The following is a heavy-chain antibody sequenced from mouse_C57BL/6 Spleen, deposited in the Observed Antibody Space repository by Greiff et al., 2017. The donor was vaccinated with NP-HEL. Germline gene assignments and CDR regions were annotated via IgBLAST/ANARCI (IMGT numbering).Heavy chain of an antibody. CDR1: GFNIKNTY. Sequence: EVQLQQSVAELVRPGASVKLSCTASGFNIKNTYMHWVKQRPEQGLEWIGRIDPANGNTKYAPKFQGKATITADTSSNTAYLQLSSLTSEDTAIYYCPHITTVVARYFDVWGTGTTVTVSS. CDR3: PHITTVVARYFDV. CDR2: IDPANGNT. V-gene: IGHV14-3*01. D-gene: IGHD1-1*01. J-gene: IGHJ1*03.